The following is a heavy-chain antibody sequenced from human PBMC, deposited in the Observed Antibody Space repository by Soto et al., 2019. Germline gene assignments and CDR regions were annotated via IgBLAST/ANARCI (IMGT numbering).Heavy chain of an antibody. CDR2: IYYSGST. CDR1: GGSISSYY. CDR3: ARGLGSGDY. D-gene: IGHD6-25*01. Sequence: SETLSLTCTVAGGSISSYYWSWIRQPPGKGLEWIGYIYYSGSTNYNPSLKSRVTISVDTSTSTVYMDLSSLRSEDTAVYYCARGLGSGDYWGRGTLVTVSS. J-gene: IGHJ4*02. V-gene: IGHV4-59*01.